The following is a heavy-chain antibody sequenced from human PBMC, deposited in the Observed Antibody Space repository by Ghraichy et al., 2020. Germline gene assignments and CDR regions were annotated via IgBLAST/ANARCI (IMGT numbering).Heavy chain of an antibody. J-gene: IGHJ4*01. CDR2: MYPNGTR. D-gene: IGHD6-6*01. CDR3: TRADGSSGFDF. CDR1: VDSINNNKYY. Sequence: SQTLSLTCSVSVDSINNNKYYWSCIRQPAGKAALKWLGLMYPNGTRLYSPSFESRVAMSIDTSRNHFYLRLNFLSAADSALSFCTRADGSSGFDFWVHGSLVTVSS. V-gene: IGHV4-61*02.